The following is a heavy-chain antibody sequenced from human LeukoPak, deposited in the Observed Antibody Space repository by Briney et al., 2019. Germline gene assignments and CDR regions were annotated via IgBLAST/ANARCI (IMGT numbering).Heavy chain of an antibody. CDR1: GFTFSSYS. D-gene: IGHD4-17*01. CDR2: ISSSSSYI. V-gene: IGHV3-21*01. CDR3: AREVTTVTRAFDY. J-gene: IGHJ4*02. Sequence: GGSLRLSCAASGFTFSSYSMNWVRQAPGKGLEWVSSISSSSSYIYYADSVKGRFTISRDNAKNSLYLQMNSLRAEDTAVYYCAREVTTVTRAFDYWGQGTLVTVSS.